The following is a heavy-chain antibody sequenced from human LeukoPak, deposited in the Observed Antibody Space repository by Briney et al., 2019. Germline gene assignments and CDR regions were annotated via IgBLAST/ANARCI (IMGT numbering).Heavy chain of an antibody. J-gene: IGHJ4*02. CDR1: GGTFSSYT. CDR3: WTYYHDSSGYYSDY. V-gene: IGHV1-69*02. Sequence: VKVSCKASGGTFSSYTISWVRQAPGQGLEWMGRIIPILGIANYAQKFQGRVTITADKSTSTAYMELSSLRSEDTAVYYCWTYYHDSSGYYSDYWGQGTLVTVSS. D-gene: IGHD3-22*01. CDR2: IIPILGIA.